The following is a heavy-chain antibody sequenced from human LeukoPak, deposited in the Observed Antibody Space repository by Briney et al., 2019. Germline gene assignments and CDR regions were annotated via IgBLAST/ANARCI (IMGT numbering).Heavy chain of an antibody. CDR3: ARGSNWNYGPPFDY. D-gene: IGHD1-7*01. CDR2: IYYSGST. Sequence: PSETLSLTCTVSGGSISSYYWSWIRQPPGKGLEWIGYIYYSGSTNYNPSLRSRVTISIDTSKNQFSLKLTSVTAADTAVYYCARGSNWNYGPPFDYWGQGTLVTVSS. V-gene: IGHV4-59*12. J-gene: IGHJ4*02. CDR1: GGSISSYY.